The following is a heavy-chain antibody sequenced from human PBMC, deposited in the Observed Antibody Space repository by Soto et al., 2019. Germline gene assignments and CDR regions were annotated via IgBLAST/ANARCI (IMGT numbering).Heavy chain of an antibody. J-gene: IGHJ6*03. Sequence: GGSLRLSCAASGFTFNKYWMHWVRQAPGKGLVWVSRIKNDGSSTSYADSVKGRFSISRDNGKNTLYLQMNSLRVEDTAVYYCAKFDDDYYYMDVWGKGTTVTVSS. CDR3: AKFDDDYYYMDV. D-gene: IGHD1-1*01. CDR1: GFTFNKYW. CDR2: IKNDGSST. V-gene: IGHV3-74*01.